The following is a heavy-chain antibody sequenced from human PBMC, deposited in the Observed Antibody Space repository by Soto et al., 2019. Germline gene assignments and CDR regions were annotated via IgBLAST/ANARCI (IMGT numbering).Heavy chain of an antibody. V-gene: IGHV4-59*01. CDR1: CGSSIDYY. J-gene: IGHJ4*02. CDR2: IYYSGST. Sequence: TVACGSSIDYYWSWISQPPGKGLEWIGYIYYSGSTNYNPSLKSRVTISVDTSKNQFSLKLSSVTAADTAVYYCARSSILWFGESGAFDYWGQGTLVPVSS. D-gene: IGHD3-10*01. CDR3: ARSSILWFGESGAFDY.